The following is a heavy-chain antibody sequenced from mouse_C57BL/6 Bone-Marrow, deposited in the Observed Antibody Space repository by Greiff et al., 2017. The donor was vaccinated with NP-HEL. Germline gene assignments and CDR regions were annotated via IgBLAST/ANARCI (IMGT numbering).Heavy chain of an antibody. CDR3: ARAHYGSGHFDY. J-gene: IGHJ2*01. CDR2: IYPGSGST. V-gene: IGHV1-55*01. D-gene: IGHD1-1*01. Sequence: QVQLQQPGAELVKPGASVKMSCKASGYTFTSYWITWVKQRPGQGLEWIGDIYPGSGSTNYNEKFKSKATLTVDTSSSTAYMQLSSLTSEDSAVYYCARAHYGSGHFDYWGQGTTLTVSS. CDR1: GYTFTSYW.